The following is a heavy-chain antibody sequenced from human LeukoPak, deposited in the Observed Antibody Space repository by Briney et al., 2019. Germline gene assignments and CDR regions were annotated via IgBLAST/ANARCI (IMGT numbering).Heavy chain of an antibody. V-gene: IGHV3-23*01. J-gene: IGHJ4*02. Sequence: GGSLRLSCAASGFIFSNYAMSWVRQVPGRGLEWVSTISSRGDSTYVADAVKGRFTISRDNSKNSLYLQMNTVRAEDTAVYYCVKGPRPDITVAHTVENWGQGTLVTVSS. D-gene: IGHD6-19*01. CDR1: GFIFSNYA. CDR2: ISSRGDST. CDR3: VKGPRPDITVAHTVEN.